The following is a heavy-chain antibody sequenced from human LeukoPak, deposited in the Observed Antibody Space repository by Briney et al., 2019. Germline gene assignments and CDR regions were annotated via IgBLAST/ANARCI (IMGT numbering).Heavy chain of an antibody. CDR2: INPNSGGT. V-gene: IGHV1-2*02. J-gene: IGHJ4*02. CDR1: GYTFTGYY. D-gene: IGHD6-13*01. CDR3: ARDQYSSSWTFDY. Sequence: GASVKVSCKASGYTFTGYYMHWVRQAPGQGLEWMGWINPNSGGTNYAQKFQGRVTMTRDTSISTAYMELSRLRSDDTAVYYCARDQYSSSWTFDYWGQGTLVTVSS.